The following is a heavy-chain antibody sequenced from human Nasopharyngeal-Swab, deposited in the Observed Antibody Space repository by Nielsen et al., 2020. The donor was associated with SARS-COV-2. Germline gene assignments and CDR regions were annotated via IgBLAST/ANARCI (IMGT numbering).Heavy chain of an antibody. CDR3: ARGGYSSGWVVY. D-gene: IGHD6-19*01. V-gene: IGHV4-34*01. Sequence: GSLRLSCAVYGGSFSDYYWSWIRQPPGKGLEWIGSIYHSGSTYYNPSLKSRVTISVDTSKNQFSLKLSSVTAADTAVYYCARGGYSSGWVVYWGQGTLVTVSS. CDR1: GGSFSDYY. CDR2: IYHSGST. J-gene: IGHJ4*02.